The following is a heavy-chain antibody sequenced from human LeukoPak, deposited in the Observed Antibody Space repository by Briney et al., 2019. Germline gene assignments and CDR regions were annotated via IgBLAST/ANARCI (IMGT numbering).Heavy chain of an antibody. Sequence: SETLSLTCAVSGGPITYSNWWSWVRQPPGKGLEWSGEIHDDGGFHCNPLLKGRVAMSMDRSQSQFSLRLSSVTAADTAVYYCARDLGYQLLYWGQGIQVTVSS. CDR1: GGPITYSNW. J-gene: IGHJ4*02. CDR3: ARDLGYQLLY. V-gene: IGHV4-4*02. CDR2: IHDDGGF. D-gene: IGHD2-2*01.